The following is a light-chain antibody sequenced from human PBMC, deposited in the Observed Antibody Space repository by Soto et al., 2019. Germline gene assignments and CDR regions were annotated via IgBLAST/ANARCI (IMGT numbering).Light chain of an antibody. Sequence: QSVLTQPPSASGSPGQSVTISCTGTSSDIGGYNSVSWYQHHPGKAPKLMIFEVFQRPPGVSDRFYGSKSANTASLTVSGLQAEDEADYYCSSYAGSNTYVFGPGTKLTVL. V-gene: IGLV2-8*01. CDR2: EVF. CDR1: SSDIGGYNS. J-gene: IGLJ1*01. CDR3: SSYAGSNTYV.